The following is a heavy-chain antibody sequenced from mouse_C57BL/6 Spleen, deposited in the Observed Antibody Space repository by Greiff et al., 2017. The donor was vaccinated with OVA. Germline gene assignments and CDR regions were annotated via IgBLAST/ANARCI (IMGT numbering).Heavy chain of an antibody. Sequence: QVQLQQPGAELVRPGSSVKLSCKASGYTFTSYWMDWVKQRPGQGLEWIGNIYPSDSETHYNQKFKDKATLTVDKSSSTAYMQLSSLTSEDSAVYSCARLSSNYDFDYWGQGTTLTVSS. D-gene: IGHD2-5*01. CDR2: IYPSDSET. CDR1: GYTFTSYW. J-gene: IGHJ2*01. V-gene: IGHV1-61*01. CDR3: ARLSSNYDFDY.